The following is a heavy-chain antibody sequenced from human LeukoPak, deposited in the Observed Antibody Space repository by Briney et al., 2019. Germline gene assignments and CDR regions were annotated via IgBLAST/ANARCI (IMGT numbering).Heavy chain of an antibody. CDR3: ASGKRAVAAPFDY. D-gene: IGHD6-19*01. Sequence: GGSLRLSCAASGFTFSSYSMNWVRQAPGKGLEWFSSISSSSSYIYYADSVKGRFTISRDNAKNSLYLQMNSLRAEDTAVYYCASGKRAVAAPFDYWGQGTLVTVSS. V-gene: IGHV3-21*01. CDR1: GFTFSSYS. J-gene: IGHJ4*02. CDR2: ISSSSSYI.